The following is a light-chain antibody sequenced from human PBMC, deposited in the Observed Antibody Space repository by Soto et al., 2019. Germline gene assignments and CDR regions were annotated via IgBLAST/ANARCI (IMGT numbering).Light chain of an antibody. CDR2: AAS. Sequence: DIQLTQSPSFLSASVGDRVTVTCRASQGISTYLAWYQQKPGKAPNLLIYAASTLQSGVPSRFSGSGSGTEFTLTISSLQPEDFATYYYEQLSSYPFTFGGGTKVEIK. V-gene: IGKV1-9*01. CDR1: QGISTY. CDR3: EQLSSYPFT. J-gene: IGKJ4*01.